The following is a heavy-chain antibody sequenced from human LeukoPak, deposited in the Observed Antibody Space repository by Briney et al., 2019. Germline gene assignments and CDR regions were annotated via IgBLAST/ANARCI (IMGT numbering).Heavy chain of an antibody. V-gene: IGHV4-34*01. CDR1: GGSFSGYY. D-gene: IGHD2-2*01. Sequence: SGTLSLTCAVYGGSFSGYYWSWIRQPPGKGLEWIGEINHSGSTNYNPSLKSRVTISVDTSKNQFSLKLSSVTAADTAVYYCASSSPGGPAATWGQGTLVTVSS. CDR3: ASSSPGGPAAT. J-gene: IGHJ5*02. CDR2: INHSGST.